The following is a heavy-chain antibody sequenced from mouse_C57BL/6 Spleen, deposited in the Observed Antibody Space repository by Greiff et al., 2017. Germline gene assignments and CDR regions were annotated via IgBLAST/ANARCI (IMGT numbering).Heavy chain of an antibody. CDR2: IWSGGST. CDR1: GFSLTSYG. D-gene: IGHD1-1*01. Sequence: VKLQESGPGLVQPSQSLSITCTVSGFSLTSYGVHWVRQSPGKGLEWLGVIWSGGSTDYNAAFISRLSISKDNSKSQVFFKMNSLQADDTAIYYCARGPYYGSLYFDYWGQGTTLTVSS. J-gene: IGHJ2*01. V-gene: IGHV2-2*01. CDR3: ARGPYYGSLYFDY.